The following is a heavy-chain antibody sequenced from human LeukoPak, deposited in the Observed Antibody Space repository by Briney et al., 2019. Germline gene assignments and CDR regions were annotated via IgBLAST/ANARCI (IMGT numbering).Heavy chain of an antibody. CDR3: ARVAYCGGDCYTDYYYYYMDV. Sequence: GGSLRLSCAASGFTFDDYGMSWVRQAPGKGLEWVSGINWNGGSTGYADSVKGRFTISRDNAKSSLYLQMNSLRAEDTALYYCARVAYCGGDCYTDYYYYYMDVWGKGTTVTVSS. CDR2: INWNGGST. CDR1: GFTFDDYG. J-gene: IGHJ6*03. V-gene: IGHV3-20*04. D-gene: IGHD2-21*02.